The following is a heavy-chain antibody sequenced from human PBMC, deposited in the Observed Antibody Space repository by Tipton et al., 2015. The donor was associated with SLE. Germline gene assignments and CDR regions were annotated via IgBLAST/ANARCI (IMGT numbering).Heavy chain of an antibody. V-gene: IGHV4-4*07. CDR3: ARFYYGMDV. J-gene: IGHJ6*02. CDR1: GGSISSHY. Sequence: TLSLTCTVSGGSISSHYWSWIRQPPGKGLEWIGRIYTSGSTNYNPTLKSRVTISVDTSKNQFSRKLSSVTAADTAVYYCARFYYGMDVWGQGTTVTVSS. CDR2: IYTSGST.